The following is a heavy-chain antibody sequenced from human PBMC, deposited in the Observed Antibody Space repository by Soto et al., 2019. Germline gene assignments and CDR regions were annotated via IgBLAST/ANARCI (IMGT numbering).Heavy chain of an antibody. J-gene: IGHJ4*01. V-gene: IGHV3-33*01. CDR3: ARGYSSSPRSFFDY. CDR1: GFTFSSCG. Sequence: QVQLVESGGGVVQPGRSLRLSCAASGFTFSSCGMHWVRQAPGKGLEWVAVIWYDGSNKYYADSVKGRFTISRDNSKNTLYLQMNSLRDEDTAVYYCARGYSSSPRSFFDYWGHGTLVTVSS. D-gene: IGHD6-6*01. CDR2: IWYDGSNK.